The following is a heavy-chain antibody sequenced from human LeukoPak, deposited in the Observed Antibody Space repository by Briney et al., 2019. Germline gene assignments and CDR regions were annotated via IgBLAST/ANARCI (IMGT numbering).Heavy chain of an antibody. CDR2: ISPDGSSA. Sequence: GGSLRLSCAASGFTFSRYWMHWVRQAPGKGLVWVSRISPDGSSAHYEDSVNGRFTISMDNAKNTLYLQMNSLRAEDTAVYYCATLRAVVAFDDFDIWGQGTMVTVSS. V-gene: IGHV3-74*01. CDR3: ATLRAVVAFDDFDI. CDR1: GFTFSRYW. D-gene: IGHD3-22*01. J-gene: IGHJ3*02.